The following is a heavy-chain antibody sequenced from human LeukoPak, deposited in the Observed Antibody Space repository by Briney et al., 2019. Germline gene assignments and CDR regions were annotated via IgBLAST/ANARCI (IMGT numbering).Heavy chain of an antibody. Sequence: GGSLRLSCAASEFTFSSYSMNWVRQAPGKWLEWVSSIISSSSYIYYADSVKGRFTISRDNAKNSLYLQMQSLRAEEKAVYYCARHLSGYCSSTSCYRKSHAFDIWGQGTMVTVSS. CDR3: ARHLSGYCSSTSCYRKSHAFDI. V-gene: IGHV3-21*01. CDR2: IISSSSYI. J-gene: IGHJ3*02. CDR1: EFTFSSYS. D-gene: IGHD2-2*01.